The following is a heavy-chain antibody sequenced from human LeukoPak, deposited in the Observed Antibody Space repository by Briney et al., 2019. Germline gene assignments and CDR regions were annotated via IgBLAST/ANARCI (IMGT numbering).Heavy chain of an antibody. CDR1: GGTFSSYA. J-gene: IGHJ6*03. Sequence: SVKASCKASGGTFSSYAISWVRQAPGQGLEWMGGIIPIFGTANYAQKFQGRVTITADESTSTAYMELSSLRSEDTAVYYCARSHDIPPYYYYYMDVWAKGPRSPSP. V-gene: IGHV1-69*13. CDR3: ARSHDIPPYYYYYMDV. CDR2: IIPIFGTA. D-gene: IGHD3-9*01.